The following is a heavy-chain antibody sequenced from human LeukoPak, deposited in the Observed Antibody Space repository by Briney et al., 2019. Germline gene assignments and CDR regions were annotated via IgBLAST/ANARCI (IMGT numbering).Heavy chain of an antibody. D-gene: IGHD1-26*01. J-gene: IGHJ6*02. CDR2: IYTSGST. CDR3: ARDVPPGELGCYGMDV. V-gene: IGHV4-4*07. CDR1: GGSISSYY. Sequence: SETLSLTCTVSGGSISSYYWSWIRQPAGKGLEWIGRIYTSGSTNYNPSLKSRVTISVDTSKNQFSLKLSSVTAADTAVYYCARDVPPGELGCYGMDVWGQGTTVTVSS.